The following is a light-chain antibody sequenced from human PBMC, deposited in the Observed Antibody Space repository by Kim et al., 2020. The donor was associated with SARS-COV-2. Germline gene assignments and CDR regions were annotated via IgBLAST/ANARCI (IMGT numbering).Light chain of an antibody. J-gene: IGKJ2*01. CDR1: QSFGNW. Sequence: SACIGDTVTINCRASQSFGNWLAWFQPKPGRAPTFLIYKASNLETGVPSRFSGSGSETDFTLTIRNLQPEDIATYDCQQYNSFPYTFGQGTKLEI. CDR2: KAS. CDR3: QQYNSFPYT. V-gene: IGKV1-5*03.